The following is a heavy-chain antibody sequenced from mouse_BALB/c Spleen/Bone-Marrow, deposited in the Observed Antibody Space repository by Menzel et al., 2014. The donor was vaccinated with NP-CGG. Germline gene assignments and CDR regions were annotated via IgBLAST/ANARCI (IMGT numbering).Heavy chain of an antibody. CDR3: ARRNPPALIPSMLH. Sequence: EVKLVQSGGGLVKPGRSLELSCAASGFTFSSYTMSWVRQIPEKRLEWVATISSGGSSTYNPDSAEGGFTISRDNAKNPLFLQTPRLRSEGTCMYFWARRNPPALIPSMLHWVQGTLVTVAS. CDR2: ISSGGSST. CDR1: GFTFSSYT. J-gene: IGHJ4*01. V-gene: IGHV5-9*04. D-gene: IGHD2-3*01.